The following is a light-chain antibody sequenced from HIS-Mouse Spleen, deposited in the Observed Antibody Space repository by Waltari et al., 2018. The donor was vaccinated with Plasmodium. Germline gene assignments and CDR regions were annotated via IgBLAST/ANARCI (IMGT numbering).Light chain of an antibody. CDR3: CSYAGSSTVVV. J-gene: IGLJ2*01. CDR1: SSDVGSYNL. V-gene: IGLV2-23*03. Sequence: QSALTQPASVSGSPGQSITISCTGTSSDVGSYNLVSWYQQHPVNAPNLMIYEGSNRPSGVSNRFSGSKSGNTASLTSSGLQAEDEADYYCCSYAGSSTVVVFGGGTKLTVL. CDR2: EGS.